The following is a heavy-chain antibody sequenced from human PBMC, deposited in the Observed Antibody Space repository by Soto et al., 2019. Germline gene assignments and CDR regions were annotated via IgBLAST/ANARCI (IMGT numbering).Heavy chain of an antibody. CDR3: ARLVGAYDSYFDH. CDR1: GYDFARTW. V-gene: IGHV5-51*01. Sequence: ESLTISCKASGYDFARTWIGLVRQLPGKGLDWLGIIYPGDSETRYSPSFRGQVTFSVDMSISTAYLQWSSLKTSDIAIYYCARLVGAYDSYFDHWGQGTRVTVTS. J-gene: IGHJ4*02. CDR2: IYPGDSET. D-gene: IGHD5-12*01.